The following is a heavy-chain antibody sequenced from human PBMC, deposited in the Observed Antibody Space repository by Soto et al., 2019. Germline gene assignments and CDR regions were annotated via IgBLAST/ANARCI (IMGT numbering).Heavy chain of an antibody. Sequence: GGSLRLSCAASGFTFSSYGMHWVRQAPGKGLEWVAVISYDGSNKYYADSVKGRFTISRDNSKNTLYLQMNSLRAEDTAVYYCAKDEAAAAQYYYYGMDVWGQGTTVTVS. J-gene: IGHJ6*02. CDR1: GFTFSSYG. D-gene: IGHD6-13*01. V-gene: IGHV3-30*18. CDR2: ISYDGSNK. CDR3: AKDEAAAAQYYYYGMDV.